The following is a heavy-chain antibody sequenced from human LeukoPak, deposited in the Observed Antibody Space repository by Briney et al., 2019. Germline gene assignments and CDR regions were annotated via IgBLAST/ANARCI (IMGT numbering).Heavy chain of an antibody. J-gene: IGHJ4*02. CDR2: ISAYNGNT. D-gene: IGHD5-12*01. V-gene: IGHV1-18*01. Sequence: ASVKVSCKASGYTFTSYGISWVRQAPGQGLEWMGWISAYNGNTNYAQKLQGRVTMTTDTSTSTAYMELRSLRSDDTAVYYCARDLMRTNYDSRGYYFDYWGQGTLVTVPS. CDR3: ARDLMRTNYDSRGYYFDY. CDR1: GYTFTSYG.